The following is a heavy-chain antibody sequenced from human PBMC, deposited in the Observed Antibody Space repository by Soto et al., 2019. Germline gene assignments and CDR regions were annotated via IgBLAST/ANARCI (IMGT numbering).Heavy chain of an antibody. D-gene: IGHD3-22*01. V-gene: IGHV3-33*01. J-gene: IGHJ4*02. CDR1: GFTFSSYG. Sequence: TGGSLRLSCAASGFTFSSYGMHWVRQAPGKGLEWVAVIWYDGSNKYYADSVKGRFTISRDNSKNTLYLQMNSLRAEDTAVYYCARDLYDSSGYYYLMYDYWGQGTLVTVSS. CDR2: IWYDGSNK. CDR3: ARDLYDSSGYYYLMYDY.